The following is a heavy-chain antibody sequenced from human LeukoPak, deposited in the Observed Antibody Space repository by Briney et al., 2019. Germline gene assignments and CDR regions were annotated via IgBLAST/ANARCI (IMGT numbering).Heavy chain of an antibody. J-gene: IGHJ3*02. CDR2: ISRSGVST. CDR1: GFTFSSYA. CDR3: AKSAYIVPAAIGAFDI. V-gene: IGHV3-23*01. Sequence: GGSLRLSCAASGFTFSSYAMSWVRQAPGKGLEWGSAISRSGVSTYYADSVKGRFTISRDNSKNTLYLQMNSLRAEDTAVYYCAKSAYIVPAAIGAFDIWGQGTMVTVSS. D-gene: IGHD2-2*02.